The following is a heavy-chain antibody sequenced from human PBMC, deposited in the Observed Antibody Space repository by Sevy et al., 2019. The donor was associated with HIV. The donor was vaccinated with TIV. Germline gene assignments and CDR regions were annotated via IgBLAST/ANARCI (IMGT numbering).Heavy chain of an antibody. D-gene: IGHD3-16*02. J-gene: IGHJ6*02. CDR2: ISYDGSNK. Sequence: GGSLRLSCAASGFTFSSYAMHWVRQAPGKGLEWVAVISYDGSNKYYADSVKGRFTISRDNSKNTLYLQMNSLRAEDTAGYYCARDGGYYDYVWGSYRYTGPNYYYYYGMDVWGQGTTVTVSS. V-gene: IGHV3-30*04. CDR3: ARDGGYYDYVWGSYRYTGPNYYYYYGMDV. CDR1: GFTFSSYA.